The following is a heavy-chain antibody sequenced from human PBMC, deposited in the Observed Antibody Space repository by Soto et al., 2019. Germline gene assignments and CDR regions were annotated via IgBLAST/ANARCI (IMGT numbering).Heavy chain of an antibody. CDR1: GGSISSGGYY. CDR2: IYYSGST. V-gene: IGHV4-31*03. J-gene: IGHJ5*02. D-gene: IGHD3-16*02. CDR3: ARDQRFGGVIVPYNWFDP. Sequence: SETLSLTCTVSGGSISSGGYYWSWIRQHPGKGLEWIGYIYYSGSTYYNPSLKSRVTISVDTSKNQFSLKLSSVTAADTAVYYCARDQRFGGVIVPYNWFDPWGQGTLV.